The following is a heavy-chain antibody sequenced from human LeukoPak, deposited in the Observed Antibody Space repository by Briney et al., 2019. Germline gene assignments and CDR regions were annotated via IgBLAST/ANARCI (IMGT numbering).Heavy chain of an antibody. CDR3: ARSPIAAAGPEGAFDI. Sequence: SETLSLTCTVSGGSISSYYWSWIRQPAGKGLEWIGRIYTSGSTNYNPSLKSRVTMSVDTSKNQFSLKLSSVTAADTAAYYCARSPIAAAGPEGAFDIWGQGTMVTVSS. D-gene: IGHD6-13*01. CDR1: GGSISSYY. J-gene: IGHJ3*02. CDR2: IYTSGST. V-gene: IGHV4-4*07.